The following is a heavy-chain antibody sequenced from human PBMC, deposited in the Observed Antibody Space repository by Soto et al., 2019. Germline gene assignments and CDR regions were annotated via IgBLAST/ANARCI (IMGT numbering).Heavy chain of an antibody. CDR1: GFTFSSYS. J-gene: IGHJ4*02. D-gene: IGHD6-13*01. CDR3: ARRIAAAGRGFDY. Sequence: GGSLRLSCAASGFTFSSYSMNWVRQAPGKGLEWVSSISSSSSYIYYADSVKGRFTISRDNAKNSLYLQMNSLRAEDTAVYYCARRIAAAGRGFDYWGQGTLVTV. CDR2: ISSSSSYI. V-gene: IGHV3-21*01.